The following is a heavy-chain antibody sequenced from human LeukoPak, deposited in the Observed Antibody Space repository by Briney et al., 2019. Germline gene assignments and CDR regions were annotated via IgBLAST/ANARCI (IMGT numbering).Heavy chain of an antibody. CDR3: TKSRGSGWYEDY. V-gene: IGHV3-49*03. J-gene: IGHJ4*02. CDR2: IRSKAYGGTP. CDR1: GFPFGDYA. D-gene: IGHD6-19*01. Sequence: GGSLRLSCTSSGFPFGDYAMSWFRQAPGKGLEWVGFIRSKAYGGTPEYAASVKGRSTISRDDSKSIAYLQMNSLKTEDTAIYYCTKSRGSGWYEDYWGQGTLVTVSS.